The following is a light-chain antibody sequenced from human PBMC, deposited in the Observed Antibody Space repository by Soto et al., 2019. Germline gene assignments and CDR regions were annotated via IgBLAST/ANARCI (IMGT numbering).Light chain of an antibody. CDR3: QQYCSSRFT. CDR1: QSISSNY. CDR2: GAS. Sequence: EIVLTQSPGTLSLSPGERATLSCRASQSISSNYLAWYQQKPGQAPRLLVYGASSRATGIPDRFSGSGSGTDFTLTISRLEPEDFAVYYCQQYCSSRFTFGPGTKVDF. V-gene: IGKV3-20*01. J-gene: IGKJ3*01.